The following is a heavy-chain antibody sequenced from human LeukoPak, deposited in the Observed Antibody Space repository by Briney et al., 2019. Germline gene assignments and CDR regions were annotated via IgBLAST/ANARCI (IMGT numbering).Heavy chain of an antibody. Sequence: GGSLRLSCAASGVTFADYGMSWGRQAPGEGLEWVSGINWNGVRTGYADSVKSRFTISRDTTANTLYLQMNSLRAEDTALYYCARDGDRGYYDSSGYYYGEEVLFDYWGQGTLVTVSS. CDR3: ARDGDRGYYDSSGYYYGEEVLFDY. CDR2: INWNGVRT. V-gene: IGHV3-20*04. CDR1: GVTFADYG. J-gene: IGHJ4*02. D-gene: IGHD3-22*01.